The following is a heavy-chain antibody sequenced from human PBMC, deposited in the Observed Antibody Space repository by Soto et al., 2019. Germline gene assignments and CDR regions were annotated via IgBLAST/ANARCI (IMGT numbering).Heavy chain of an antibody. CDR1: GYSFTSYG. V-gene: IGHV1-18*01. CDR2: ISAYNGNT. Sequence: QVQLVQSGAEVKKPGASVKVSCKASGYSFTSYGISWVRQAPGQGLEWMGWISAYNGNTNYAQKLQGRVPMTTDTSTSTAQLELRSLRSDDTAVFYWGRDNGIGESDAGGQGATVTVSS. CDR3: GRDNGIGESDA. J-gene: IGHJ6*02. D-gene: IGHD3-10*01.